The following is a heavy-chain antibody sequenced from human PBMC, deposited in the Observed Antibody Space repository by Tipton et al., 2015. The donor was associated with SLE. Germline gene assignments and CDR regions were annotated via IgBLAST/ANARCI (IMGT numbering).Heavy chain of an antibody. CDR1: GDSGDSISSYY. CDR2: IYYSGST. V-gene: IGHV4-39*07. Sequence: PGLVKPSETLSLSCTVSGDSGDSISSYYWGWIRQPPGKGLEWIGSIYYSGSTYYNPSLKSRVTISVDTSKNQFSLKLSSVTAADTAVYYCARFEWELEPRAFDIWGQRTMVTVSS. CDR3: ARFEWELEPRAFDI. D-gene: IGHD1-26*01. J-gene: IGHJ3*02.